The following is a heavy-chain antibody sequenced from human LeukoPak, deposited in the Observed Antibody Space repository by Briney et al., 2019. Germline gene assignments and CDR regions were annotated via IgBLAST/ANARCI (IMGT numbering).Heavy chain of an antibody. Sequence: GGSLRLSCAASGFAFDDYGMSWVRQDPGRRLEWVSTVDWSGGRTSYADSVKGRFTISRDNAKNSLYLQMNSLRAEDTALYFCVRSRSYYFDYWGQGTLVTVSS. CDR2: VDWSGGRT. CDR3: VRSRSYYFDY. D-gene: IGHD1-26*01. V-gene: IGHV3-20*04. CDR1: GFAFDDYG. J-gene: IGHJ4*02.